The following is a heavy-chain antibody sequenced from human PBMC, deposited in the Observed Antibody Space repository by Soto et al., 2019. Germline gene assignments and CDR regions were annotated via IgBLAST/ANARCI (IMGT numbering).Heavy chain of an antibody. V-gene: IGHV3-33*01. J-gene: IGHJ6*02. CDR2: IWYDGSNK. Sequence: QVQLVESGGGVVQPGRSLRLSCAASGFTFSSYGMHWVRQAPGKGLEWVAVIWYDGSNKYYADSVKGRFTISRDNSKNTLYLQMNSLRADDTAVYYCARDHGYCSGGSCYGGYYYYGMDVWGQGTTVTVSS. D-gene: IGHD2-15*01. CDR1: GFTFSSYG. CDR3: ARDHGYCSGGSCYGGYYYYGMDV.